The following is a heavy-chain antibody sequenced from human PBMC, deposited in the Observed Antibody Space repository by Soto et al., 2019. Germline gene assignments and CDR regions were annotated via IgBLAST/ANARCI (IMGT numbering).Heavy chain of an antibody. CDR2: ITSDGSRT. V-gene: IGHV3-74*01. CDR3: STVRVALSGFDY. Sequence: EVQLVESGGGLVQPGGSLRLSCAASGFTFSSHWMHWVRQAPGKGLVWVSRITSDGSRTTYADSVKGRFTISRDNAKNTMDLQMNTLRSEDTAVYYCSTVRVALSGFDYWGQGTLVTVSS. CDR1: GFTFSSHW. J-gene: IGHJ4*02. D-gene: IGHD2-15*01.